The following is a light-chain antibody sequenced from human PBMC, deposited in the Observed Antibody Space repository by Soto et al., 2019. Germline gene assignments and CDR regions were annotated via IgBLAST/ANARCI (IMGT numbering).Light chain of an antibody. Sequence: QPVLTQPPSASASLGASVTLTCTLSSGYSNYKVDWYQQRPGKGPRFVMRVGTGGIVGSKGDGIPDRFSVLGSGLNRYLTIKNIQEEDESDYHCGADRGRGSNFVVVFGGGTKLTVL. CDR3: GADRGRGSNFVVV. J-gene: IGLJ2*01. CDR2: VGTGGIVG. V-gene: IGLV9-49*01. CDR1: SGYSNYK.